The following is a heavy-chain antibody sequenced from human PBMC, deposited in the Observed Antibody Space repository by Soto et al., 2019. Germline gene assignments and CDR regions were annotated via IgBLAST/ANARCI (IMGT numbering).Heavy chain of an antibody. Sequence: QVQLVQSGAEVKKPGSSVKVSCKASGGTFGSYAISWVRQAPGQGLEWMGGIIPIPGTANYAQKFQGRVTIAADESTITAYMELSSLRSEDTAVYYCARSQGSSTSLEIYYYYYYGMDVWGKGTTVTVSS. CDR3: ARSQGSSTSLEIYYYYYYGMDV. J-gene: IGHJ6*04. CDR2: IIPIPGTA. D-gene: IGHD2-2*01. V-gene: IGHV1-69*01. CDR1: GGTFGSYA.